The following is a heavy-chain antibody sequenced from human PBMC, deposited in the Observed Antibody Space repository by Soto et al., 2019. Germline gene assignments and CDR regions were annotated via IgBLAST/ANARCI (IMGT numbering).Heavy chain of an antibody. Sequence: QLQLQESGSGLVKPSQTLSLTCAVSGGSISSGGYSWSWIRQPPGKGLEWIGYIYHSGSTYYNPSLKSRVPXXVXRXXNQFSLNLSSVTAADTAVYYCARDGVGYGSGSFDYWGQGTLVTVSS. CDR1: GGSISSGGYS. D-gene: IGHD3-10*01. J-gene: IGHJ4*02. CDR3: ARDGVGYGSGSFDY. CDR2: IYHSGST. V-gene: IGHV4-30-2*01.